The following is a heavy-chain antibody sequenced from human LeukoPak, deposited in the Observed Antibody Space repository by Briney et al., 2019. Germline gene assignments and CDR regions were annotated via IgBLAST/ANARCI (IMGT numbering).Heavy chain of an antibody. J-gene: IGHJ4*02. CDR3: ARKTWASSTSFFDY. CDR2: ISGSGTGT. D-gene: IGHD6-13*01. V-gene: IGHV3-23*01. Sequence: PGGSLRLSCAASGFTFSNYPMSWVRQAPGKGLVWLSTISGSGTGTYYADSVKGRFTISRDNSKNTLYLQMNSLRAEDTAVYFCARKTWASSTSFFDYWGQGTLVTVSS. CDR1: GFTFSNYP.